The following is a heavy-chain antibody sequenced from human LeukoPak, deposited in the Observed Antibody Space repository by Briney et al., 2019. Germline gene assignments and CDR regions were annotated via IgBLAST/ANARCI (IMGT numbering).Heavy chain of an antibody. CDR3: ARKLGYWSGGSCYLCDY. CDR2: ISAYNGNT. Sequence: ASVKVSCKASGYTFTSYGISWVRLAPGQGLEWMGWISAYNGNTNYAQKLQGRVTMTTDTSTSTAYMELRSLRSDDTAVYYCARKLGYWSGGSCYLCDYWGQGTLVTVSA. V-gene: IGHV1-18*01. CDR1: GYTFTSYG. D-gene: IGHD2-15*01. J-gene: IGHJ4*02.